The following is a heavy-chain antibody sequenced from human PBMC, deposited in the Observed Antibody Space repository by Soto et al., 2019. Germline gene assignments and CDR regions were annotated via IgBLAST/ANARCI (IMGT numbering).Heavy chain of an antibody. V-gene: IGHV4-34*01. D-gene: IGHD5-12*01. CDR2: VKDGGHT. Sequence: QVQLQQWGAGLLKPSETLSLNCAVTGGSLSGYYWSWIRQPPGKGLEWIGEVKDGGHTNYSPSLTRXXTXSXXTSNHQFPLTLNSVTAPATGVYYCARGQEGVVATHWDQGSLVTVSS. J-gene: IGHJ4*02. CDR3: ARGQEGVVATH. CDR1: GGSLSGYY.